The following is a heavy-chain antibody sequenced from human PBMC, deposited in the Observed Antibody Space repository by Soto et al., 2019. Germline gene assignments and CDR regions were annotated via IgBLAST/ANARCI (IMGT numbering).Heavy chain of an antibody. CDR1: GFTFSSYS. J-gene: IGHJ3*02. CDR3: ARDRGYCSGGSCHSGHAFDI. D-gene: IGHD2-15*01. V-gene: IGHV3-21*01. Sequence: GGSLRLSCAASGFTFSSYSMNWVRQAPGKGLEWVSSISSSSSYIYYADSVKGRFTISRDNAKNSLYLQMNSLRAEDTAVYYCARDRGYCSGGSCHSGHAFDIWGQGTMVTVSS. CDR2: ISSSSSYI.